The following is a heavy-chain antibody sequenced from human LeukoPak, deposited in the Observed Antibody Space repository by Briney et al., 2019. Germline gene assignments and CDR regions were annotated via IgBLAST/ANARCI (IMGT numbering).Heavy chain of an antibody. J-gene: IGHJ6*02. V-gene: IGHV3-53*04. CDR1: GFTVSSNY. CDR2: IYSGGST. Sequence: GGSLRLYCAASGFTVSSNYMSWVRQAPGKGLEWVSVIYSGGSTYYADSVKGRFTISRHNSKNTLYLQMNSLRAEDTAVYYCATGIAARPGGYYYYGMDVWGQGTTVTVSS. CDR3: ATGIAARPGGYYYYGMDV. D-gene: IGHD6-6*01.